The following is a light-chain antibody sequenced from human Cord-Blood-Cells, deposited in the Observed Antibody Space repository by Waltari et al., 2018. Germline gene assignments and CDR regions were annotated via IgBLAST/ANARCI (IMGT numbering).Light chain of an antibody. CDR3: QHYGSSRT. J-gene: IGKJ1*01. CDR1: QSVSSSY. V-gene: IGKV3-20*01. CDR2: GAA. Sequence: EIVLTQSPGTLSLSPGERATLSCRASQSVSSSYLARYQQKPGHAPRLLLYGAASRSTGIPVRVSGSGSGTNFTLTISRLEPKEFAVYYCQHYGSSRTFGQGTKVEIK.